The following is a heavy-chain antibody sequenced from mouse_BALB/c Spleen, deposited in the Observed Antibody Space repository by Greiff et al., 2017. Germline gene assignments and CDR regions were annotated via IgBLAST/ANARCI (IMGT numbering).Heavy chain of an antibody. V-gene: IGHV5-12-2*01. CDR1: GLTFSSYT. J-gene: IGHJ2*01. CDR3: ARQGYGNYDLDY. D-gene: IGHD2-1*01. Sequence: EVMLVESGGGLVQPGGSLKLSCAASGLTFSSYTMSWVRQTPEKRLEWVAYISNGGGSTYYPDTVKGRFTISRDNAKNTLYLQMSSLKSEDTAMYYCARQGYGNYDLDYWGQGTTLTVSS. CDR2: ISNGGGST.